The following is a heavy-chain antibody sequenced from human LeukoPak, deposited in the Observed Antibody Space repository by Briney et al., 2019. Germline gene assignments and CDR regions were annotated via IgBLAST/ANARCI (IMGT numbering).Heavy chain of an antibody. J-gene: IGHJ5*02. CDR1: GFTFSSYE. D-gene: IGHD5-18*01. CDR2: ISSSGSTI. V-gene: IGHV3-48*03. Sequence: QTGGSLRLSCAASGFTFSSYEMNWVRQAPGKGLEWVSYISSSGSTIYYADSVKGRFTISRDNAKNSLYLQMNSLRAEETAVYYCARSGYSYAQRWFDPWGQGTLVTVSS. CDR3: ARSGYSYAQRWFDP.